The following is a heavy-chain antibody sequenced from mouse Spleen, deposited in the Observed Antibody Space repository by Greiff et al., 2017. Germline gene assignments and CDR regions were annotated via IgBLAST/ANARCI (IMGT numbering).Heavy chain of an antibody. CDR1: GYSFTGYY. CDR3: ARPGTGTIFAY. J-gene: IGHJ3*01. CDR2: INPSTGGT. V-gene: IGHV1-42*01. D-gene: IGHD4-1*01. Sequence: EVQLQQSGPELVKPGASVKISCKASGYSFTGYYMNWVKQSPEKSLEWIGEINPSTGGTTYNQKFKAKATLTVDKSSSTAYMQLKSLTSEDSAVYYCARPGTGTIFAYWGQGTLVTVSA.